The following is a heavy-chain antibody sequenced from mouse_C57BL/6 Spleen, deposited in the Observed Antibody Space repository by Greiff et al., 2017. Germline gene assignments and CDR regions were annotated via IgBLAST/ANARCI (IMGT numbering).Heavy chain of an antibody. CDR1: GFTFSDYG. Sequence: EVQGVESGGGLVKPGGSLKLSCAASGFTFSDYGMHWVRQAPEKGLEWVAYISSGSSTIYYADTVKGRFTISRDNAKNTLFLQMTSLRSEDTAMYYCARPGAYYGNYEAMDYWGQGTSVTVSS. D-gene: IGHD2-10*01. V-gene: IGHV5-17*01. CDR2: ISSGSSTI. J-gene: IGHJ4*01. CDR3: ARPGAYYGNYEAMDY.